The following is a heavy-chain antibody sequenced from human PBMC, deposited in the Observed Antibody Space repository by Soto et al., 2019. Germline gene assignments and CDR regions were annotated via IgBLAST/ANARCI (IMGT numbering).Heavy chain of an antibody. CDR3: ARVKYNLNDPYYFDY. D-gene: IGHD1-1*01. Sequence: QVQLLQSGAEVKKPGASVIVSCKASGYTFTNYGVSWVRQAPGQRLEWMGWIIPYNGNTKSAQKLQGRVTMTTDTSASAAYMELRSLRSDDTAVYYCARVKYNLNDPYYFDYWGQGTLVTVSS. V-gene: IGHV1-18*01. CDR1: GYTFTNYG. CDR2: IIPYNGNT. J-gene: IGHJ4*02.